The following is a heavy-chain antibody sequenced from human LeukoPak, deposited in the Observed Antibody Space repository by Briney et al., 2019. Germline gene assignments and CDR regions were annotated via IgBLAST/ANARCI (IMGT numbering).Heavy chain of an antibody. CDR2: ISGGTT. CDR3: SRGSGWLSVY. J-gene: IGHJ4*02. Sequence: GGSLRLSCAASGFTFNNYWMIWVRQAPGKGLEWIGFISGGTTEYAASVKGRFTISRDDSTSIAYLQMNSLTTEDTAVYYCSRGSGWLSVYWGQGTLVTVSS. V-gene: IGHV3-49*04. D-gene: IGHD6-19*01. CDR1: GFTFNNYW.